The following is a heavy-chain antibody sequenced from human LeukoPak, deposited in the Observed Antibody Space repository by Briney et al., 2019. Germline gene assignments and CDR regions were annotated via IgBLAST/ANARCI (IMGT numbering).Heavy chain of an antibody. D-gene: IGHD1-1*01. CDR2: ISSSGSTI. V-gene: IGHV3-11*01. CDR3: ARAGRVGTTYVYYYGMDV. J-gene: IGHJ6*02. Sequence: GGSLRLSCAASGFTSSDYYMSWIRQAPGKGLEWVSYISSSGSTIYYADSVKGRFTISRDNAKNSLYLQMNSLRAEDTAVYYCARAGRVGTTYVYYYGMDVWGQGTTVTVSS. CDR1: GFTSSDYY.